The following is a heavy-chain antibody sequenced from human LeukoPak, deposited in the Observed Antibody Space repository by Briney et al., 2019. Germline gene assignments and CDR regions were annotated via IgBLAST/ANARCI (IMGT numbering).Heavy chain of an antibody. Sequence: VASVTVSCKASGYTFTGYYMHWVRQAPGQGLEWMGWIDPNSGGTNYAQKFQGWVTMTRDTSISTAYMELSRLRSDDTAVYYCARGGFYYYFGYWGQGTLVTVSP. J-gene: IGHJ4*02. V-gene: IGHV1-2*04. CDR2: IDPNSGGT. CDR1: GYTFTGYY. CDR3: ARGGFYYYFGY. D-gene: IGHD3-22*01.